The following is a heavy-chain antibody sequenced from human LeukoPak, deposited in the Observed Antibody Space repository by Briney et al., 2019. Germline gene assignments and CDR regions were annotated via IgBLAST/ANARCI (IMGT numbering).Heavy chain of an antibody. CDR3: ARTKWQLPWT. V-gene: IGHV3-48*04. Sequence: PGGSLRLSCAASGFTFSSYSMNWVRQAPGKGLEWVSHISSTSSTIYYADSVKGRFTMSRDNAKNLVFLQMNSLRVEDTAVYYCARTKWQLPWTWGQGTQVTVSS. CDR2: ISSTSSTI. J-gene: IGHJ5*02. CDR1: GFTFSSYS. D-gene: IGHD4-23*01.